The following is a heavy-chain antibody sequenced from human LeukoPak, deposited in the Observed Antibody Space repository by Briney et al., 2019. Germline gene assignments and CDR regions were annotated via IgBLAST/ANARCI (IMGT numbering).Heavy chain of an antibody. CDR3: ARDQRYFDWLLAFDY. J-gene: IGHJ4*02. D-gene: IGHD3-9*01. CDR1: GFTFSSYS. Sequence: GGSLRLSCAASGFTFSSYSMNWVRQAPGKGLEWVSYISSSSSTIYYADSVKGRFTISRDNAKNSLYLQMNSLRAEDTAVYYCARDQRYFDWLLAFDYWGQGTLVTVSS. CDR2: ISSSSSTI. V-gene: IGHV3-48*01.